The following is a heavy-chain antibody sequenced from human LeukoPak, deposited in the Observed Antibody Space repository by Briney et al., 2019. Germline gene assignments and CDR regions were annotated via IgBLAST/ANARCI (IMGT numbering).Heavy chain of an antibody. CDR1: GFTFSNYA. J-gene: IGHJ4*02. V-gene: IGHV3-23*01. Sequence: TGGSLRLSCVASGFTFSNYAMSWVRQTPGKGLEWVSSISGSGGSTHYADSVKGRFTISRDNSKNILYLQMNSLRAEDTAVYYCAKDKPVAGSSDYWGQGTLVTVSS. CDR2: ISGSGGST. CDR3: AKDKPVAGSSDY. D-gene: IGHD6-19*01.